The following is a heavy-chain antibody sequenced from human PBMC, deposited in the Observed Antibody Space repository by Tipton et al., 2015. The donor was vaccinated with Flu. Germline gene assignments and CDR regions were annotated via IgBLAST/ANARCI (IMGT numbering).Heavy chain of an antibody. CDR3: ARDVSGGILTGYRYCDY. J-gene: IGHJ4*02. V-gene: IGHV4-39*07. CDR2: IYYSGST. Sequence: TLSLTCTVSGGSISSSSYYWGWIRQPPGKGLEWIGSIYYSGSTYYNPSLKSRVTISVDTSKNQFSLKLSSVTAADTAVYDCARDVSGGILTGYRYCDYWGQGTRVTVSS. CDR1: GGSISSSSYY. D-gene: IGHD3-9*01.